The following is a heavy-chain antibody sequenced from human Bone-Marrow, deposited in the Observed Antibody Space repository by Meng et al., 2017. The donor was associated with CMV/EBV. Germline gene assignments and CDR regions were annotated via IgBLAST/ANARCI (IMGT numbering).Heavy chain of an antibody. J-gene: IGHJ6*02. Sequence: SETLSLTCAVYGGSFSGYYWSWIRQPPGKGLEWIGSIYHSGSTYYNPSLKSRVTISVDTSKNQFSLKLSSVTAADTAVYYCARLDYYDSSGYRQLWSYYYYGMDVWGQGNTVTVSS. D-gene: IGHD3-22*01. CDR1: GGSFSGYY. CDR3: ARLDYYDSSGYRQLWSYYYYGMDV. V-gene: IGHV4-34*01. CDR2: IYHSGST.